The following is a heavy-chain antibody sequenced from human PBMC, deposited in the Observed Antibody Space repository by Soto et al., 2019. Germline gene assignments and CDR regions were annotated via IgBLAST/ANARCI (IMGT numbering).Heavy chain of an antibody. D-gene: IGHD6-6*01. V-gene: IGHV3-11*01. CDR3: ARDKGQLVPADGY. CDR2: ITSSGSSI. CDR1: GFTFSDYS. J-gene: IGHJ4*02. Sequence: PXGSLRLSCAASGFTFSDYSMSWIRQAPGKGLEWVSYITSSGSSIYYADSVKGRFTISRDNAKNSLYLKMNSLRAEDTAVYYCARDKGQLVPADGYWGQGTLVTVSS.